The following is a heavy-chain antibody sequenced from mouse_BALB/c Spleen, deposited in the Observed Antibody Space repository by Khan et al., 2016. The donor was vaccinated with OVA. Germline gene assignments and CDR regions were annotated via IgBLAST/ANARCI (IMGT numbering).Heavy chain of an antibody. D-gene: IGHD3-1*01. CDR2: IDPFNGGT. J-gene: IGHJ4*01. CDR1: GYSFTSYY. CDR3: ARGGLGLRAYAMDY. Sequence: EVQLQQSGPELMKPGASVKISCKASGYSFTSYYIHWVKQSHGKSLEWIGYIDPFNGGTSYNQKFKGKATLTLDKSSSTAYMHLSSLTSEDSVVYYCARGGLGLRAYAMDYWGQGTSVTVSS. V-gene: IGHV1S135*01.